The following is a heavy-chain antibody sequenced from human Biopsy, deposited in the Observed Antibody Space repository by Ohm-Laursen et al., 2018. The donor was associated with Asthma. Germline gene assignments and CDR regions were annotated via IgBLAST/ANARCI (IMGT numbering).Heavy chain of an antibody. CDR1: GYTFNSAG. J-gene: IGHJ6*02. Sequence: GSSVKVSCKTSGYTFNSAGITWVRQAPGQGLEWMGWISVYNGNTKVAQKLQDRVTMITDTSTSTAYMELRSLRSDDTAVYFCARAVDYSPYYGLDVWGQGTTITVS. V-gene: IGHV1-18*01. D-gene: IGHD3-10*01. CDR3: ARAVDYSPYYGLDV. CDR2: ISVYNGNT.